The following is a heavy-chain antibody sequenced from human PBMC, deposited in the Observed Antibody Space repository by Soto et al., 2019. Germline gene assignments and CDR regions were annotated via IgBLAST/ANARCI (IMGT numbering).Heavy chain of an antibody. J-gene: IGHJ4*02. CDR1: GFTFSSYW. CDR2: IRSSSSEI. V-gene: IGHV3-21*01. CDR3: VARVDY. Sequence: GGSLRLSCAASGFTFSSYWMSWVRQAPGKGLEWVSIIRSSSSEIDYADSVKGRFTVSRDDAQNSLFLQMNSLRAEDTGVYYCVARVDYWGQGTLVTVSS. D-gene: IGHD5-12*01.